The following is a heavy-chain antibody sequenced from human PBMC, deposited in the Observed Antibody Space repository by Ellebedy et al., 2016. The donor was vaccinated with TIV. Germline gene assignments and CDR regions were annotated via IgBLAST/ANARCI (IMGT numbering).Heavy chain of an antibody. J-gene: IGHJ3*02. CDR3: ARDSPGWSAFDI. CDR2: ISSVLTI. V-gene: IGHV3-48*02. CDR1: GFTFSSYN. Sequence: GESLKISXAASGFTFSSYNMNWVRQAPGEGLEWVSYISSVLTIYYADSVKGRFTISRDNAKNSLYLQLNSLRDEDTAVYYCARDSPGWSAFDIWGQGTMVTVSS. D-gene: IGHD3-9*01.